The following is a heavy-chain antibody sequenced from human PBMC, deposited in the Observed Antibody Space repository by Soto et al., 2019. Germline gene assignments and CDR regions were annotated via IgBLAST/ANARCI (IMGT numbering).Heavy chain of an antibody. CDR3: ARDGYNWNDGGAGTPGV. D-gene: IGHD1-20*01. J-gene: IGHJ6*02. V-gene: IGHV3-30-3*01. Sequence: VAVISYDGSNKYYADSVKGRFTISRDNSKNTLYLQMNSLRAEDTAVYYCARDGYNWNDGGAGTPGVWGQGTTVTVSS. CDR2: ISYDGSNK.